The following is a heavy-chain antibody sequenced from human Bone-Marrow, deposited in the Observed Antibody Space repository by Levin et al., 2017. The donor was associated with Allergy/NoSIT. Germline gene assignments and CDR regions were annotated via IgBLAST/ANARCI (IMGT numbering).Heavy chain of an antibody. Sequence: ASVKVSCKASGYTFTSYDINWVRQATGQGLEWMGWMNPNSGNTGYAQKFQGRVTMTRNTSISTAYMELSSLRSEDTAVYYCARSLVLRFLEWLYYYYYGMDVWGQGTTVTVSS. CDR3: ARSLVLRFLEWLYYYYYGMDV. V-gene: IGHV1-8*01. D-gene: IGHD3-3*01. CDR2: MNPNSGNT. J-gene: IGHJ6*02. CDR1: GYTFTSYD.